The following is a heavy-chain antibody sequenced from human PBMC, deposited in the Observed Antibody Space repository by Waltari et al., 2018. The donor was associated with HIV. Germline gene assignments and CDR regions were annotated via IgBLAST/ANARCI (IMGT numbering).Heavy chain of an antibody. J-gene: IGHJ6*02. Sequence: EVQLLESGGGLVQPGGSLRLSCAASGFTFSSYAMSWVRQAPGKGLEWVSASSGSGGSTYYADSVKGRFTISRDKSKNTLYVQMNSLRAEDTAVYYCAKDLGKRFLEQHHYYYGMDVWGQGTTVTVSS. CDR2: SSGSGGST. V-gene: IGHV3-23*01. CDR3: AKDLGKRFLEQHHYYYGMDV. D-gene: IGHD3-3*01. CDR1: GFTFSSYA.